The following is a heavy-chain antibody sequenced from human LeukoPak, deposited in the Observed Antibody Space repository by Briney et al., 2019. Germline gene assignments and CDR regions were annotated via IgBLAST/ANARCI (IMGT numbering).Heavy chain of an antibody. D-gene: IGHD3-10*01. J-gene: IGHJ4*02. CDR2: INHSGST. Sequence: PSETLSLTCAVYVVSFCYYYWGWIRQPPGKGLEWIGEINHSGSTNYNPSLKSRVTISVDTSKNQFSLTLSSVTAADTAVYYCARPRMVGWFRDIAYYFDYWGQGTLVTVSS. CDR3: ARPRMVGWFRDIAYYFDY. CDR1: VVSFCYYY. V-gene: IGHV4-34*01.